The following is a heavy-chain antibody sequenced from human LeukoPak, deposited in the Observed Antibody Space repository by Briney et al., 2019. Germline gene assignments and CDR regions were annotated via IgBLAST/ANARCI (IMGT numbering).Heavy chain of an antibody. D-gene: IGHD2-2*01. Sequence: ASVKVSCKASGGTFSSYAISWVRQALGQGLEWMGGIIPVFGTANYAQKFQGRVTITADESTSTAYMELSSLRSEDTAVYYCARVPMLGYCSSTSCYPSDNWFDPWGQGTLVTVSS. CDR2: IIPVFGTA. CDR3: ARVPMLGYCSSTSCYPSDNWFDP. CDR1: GGTFSSYA. V-gene: IGHV1-69*01. J-gene: IGHJ5*02.